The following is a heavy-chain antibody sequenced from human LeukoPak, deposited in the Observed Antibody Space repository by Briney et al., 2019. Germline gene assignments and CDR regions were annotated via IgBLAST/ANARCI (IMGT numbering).Heavy chain of an antibody. J-gene: IGHJ5*02. V-gene: IGHV4-30-4*01. CDR1: GGSISIVDYY. CDR2: IHYSGST. CDR3: ARGVMVRGVIIFDP. D-gene: IGHD3-10*01. Sequence: SQTLSLTCTVSGGSISIVDYYWSWIRQPPGKGLEWIGYIHYSGSTYYKPSLKSRLTISVDMSKNPFSLKLSSVTAADTAVYYCARGVMVRGVIIFDPWGQGTLVTVSS.